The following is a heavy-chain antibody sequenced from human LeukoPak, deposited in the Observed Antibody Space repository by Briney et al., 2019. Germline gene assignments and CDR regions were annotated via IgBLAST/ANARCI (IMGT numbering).Heavy chain of an antibody. Sequence: GGSLRRSCAASGFTFSSYAMTWVRQAQGQGLEWVSSIDASGGSTYYADSGKGRFTISRYNSKNTFFLQMNTLRAAGTAVYYCAKGSGSGWYGWFAPWGQGNLVTVSS. V-gene: IGHV3-23*01. CDR2: IDASGGST. CDR1: GFTFSSYA. J-gene: IGHJ5*02. D-gene: IGHD6-19*01. CDR3: AKGSGSGWYGWFAP.